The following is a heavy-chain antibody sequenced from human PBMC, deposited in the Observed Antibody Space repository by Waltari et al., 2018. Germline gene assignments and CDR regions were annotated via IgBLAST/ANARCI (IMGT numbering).Heavy chain of an antibody. CDR3: ARADVDTAMATGY. CDR1: GGSFSGYY. CDR2: INHSGST. V-gene: IGHV4-34*01. J-gene: IGHJ4*02. D-gene: IGHD5-18*01. Sequence: QVQLQQWGAGLLKPSETLSLTCAVYGGSFSGYYWSWIRQPPGKGLEWIGEINHSGSTNDNPSLKSRVTISVDTSKNQFSLKLSSVTAADTAVYYCARADVDTAMATGYWGQGTLVTFSS.